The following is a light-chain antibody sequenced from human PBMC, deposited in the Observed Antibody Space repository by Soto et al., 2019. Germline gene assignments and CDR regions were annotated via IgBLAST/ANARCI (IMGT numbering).Light chain of an antibody. CDR1: QSISSY. CDR3: QQLNSYPS. Sequence: DIQMTQSPSSLSASVGDRVTITCRASQSISSYLNWYQQKPGKAPKLLIYAASTLQSGVPSRFSGSGSGTEFTLTISSLQPEDFATYYCQQLNSYPSFGGGTKVEIK. CDR2: AAS. J-gene: IGKJ4*01. V-gene: IGKV1-9*01.